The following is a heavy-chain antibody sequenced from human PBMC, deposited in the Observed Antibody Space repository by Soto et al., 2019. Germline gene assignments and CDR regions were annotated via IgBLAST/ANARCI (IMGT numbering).Heavy chain of an antibody. D-gene: IGHD3-9*01. CDR3: ARDLRAYYEILTGHPIYYYYYGMDV. V-gene: IGHV1-69*01. CDR1: GGTFSSYA. J-gene: IGHJ6*02. Sequence: QVQLVQSGAELKKPGSSVKVSCKASGGTFSSYAISWVRQAPGQGLEWMGGIIPIFGTANYAQKFQGRVTITADESTSIAYMELSSLRSEDTAVYYCARDLRAYYEILTGHPIYYYYYGMDVWGQGTTVTVSS. CDR2: IIPIFGTA.